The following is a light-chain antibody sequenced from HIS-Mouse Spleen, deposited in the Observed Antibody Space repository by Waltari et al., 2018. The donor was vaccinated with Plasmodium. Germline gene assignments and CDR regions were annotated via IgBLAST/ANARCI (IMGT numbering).Light chain of an antibody. CDR3: CSYAGSRMV. J-gene: IGLJ2*01. V-gene: IGLV2-23*01. CDR2: EGS. CDR1: TSHVGSYNL. Sequence: QSALTQPASVSGSPGQSITISCTGPTSHVGSYNLVSWYQQHPGKAPKLMIYEGSKRPSGVSKRVSGSKSGNTASLTISGLQAEDEADYYCCSYAGSRMVFGGGTKLTVL.